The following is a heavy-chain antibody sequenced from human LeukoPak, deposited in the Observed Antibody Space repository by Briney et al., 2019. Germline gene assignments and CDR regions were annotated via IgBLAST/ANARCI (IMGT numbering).Heavy chain of an antibody. Sequence: GGSLRLSCAASGFTFSTYSMNWVRQAPGKGLEWISYISSPSRVIYYADSVKGRFTVSRDNVKNSLFLQMNSLRAEDTAVYYCAKGRLGELSLFPDWGQGTPVTVSS. J-gene: IGHJ4*02. CDR2: ISSPSRVI. CDR1: GFTFSTYS. D-gene: IGHD3-16*02. CDR3: AKGRLGELSLFPD. V-gene: IGHV3-48*01.